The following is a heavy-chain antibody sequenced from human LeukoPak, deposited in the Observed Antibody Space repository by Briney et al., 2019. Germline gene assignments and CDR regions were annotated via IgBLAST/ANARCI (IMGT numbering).Heavy chain of an antibody. CDR2: IYSGGST. Sequence: GGSLRLSCAASGFTFSSYAMSWVRQAPGKGLEWVSVIYSGGSTYYADSVKGRFTISRDNSKNTLYLQMNSLRAEDTAVYYCARDSRVVAKRNYYYMDVWGKGTTVTVSS. D-gene: IGHD2-15*01. CDR1: GFTFSSYA. CDR3: ARDSRVVAKRNYYYMDV. J-gene: IGHJ6*03. V-gene: IGHV3-53*01.